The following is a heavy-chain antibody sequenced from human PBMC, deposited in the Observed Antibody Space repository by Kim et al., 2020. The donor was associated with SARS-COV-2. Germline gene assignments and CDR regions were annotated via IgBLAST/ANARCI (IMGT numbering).Heavy chain of an antibody. CDR1: GFTFSSYG. CDR2: ISYDGSNK. V-gene: IGHV3-30*18. CDR3: AKPLVVAANYYYYGMDV. Sequence: GGSLRLSCAASGFTFSSYGMHWVRQAPGKGLEWVAVISYDGSNKYYADSVKGRFTISRDNSKNTLYLQMNSLRAEDTAVYYCAKPLVVAANYYYYGMDVWGQGTTVTVSS. D-gene: IGHD2-15*01. J-gene: IGHJ6*02.